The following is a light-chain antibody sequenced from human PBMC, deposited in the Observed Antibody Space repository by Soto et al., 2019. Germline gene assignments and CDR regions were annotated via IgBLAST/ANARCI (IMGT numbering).Light chain of an antibody. CDR3: QQYNSYSRT. Sequence: DIQMTQSPSTLPASVVDRVAITCRASQTVYDWLAWYQHKPGQAPRLLVYEASTLASGVPPRFSARGSGTEFTLTISSLQPDDFATYYCQQYNSYSRTFGQGT. J-gene: IGKJ1*01. CDR1: QTVYDW. V-gene: IGKV1-5*03. CDR2: EAS.